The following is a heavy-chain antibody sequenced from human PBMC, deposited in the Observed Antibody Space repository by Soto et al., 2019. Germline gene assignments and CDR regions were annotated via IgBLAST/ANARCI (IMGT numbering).Heavy chain of an antibody. CDR1: GFTFNTYA. V-gene: IGHV3-23*01. CDR2: ISGTADST. Sequence: GGSLSLSCTASGFTFNTYAMSWVRQAPGKGLEWVSFISGTADSTDYADSVKGRFTISRDNSKNTLYLQMNNLRAEDTAIYYCVRRAWLDYWGQGTLVTVSS. J-gene: IGHJ4*02. D-gene: IGHD5-12*01. CDR3: VRRAWLDY.